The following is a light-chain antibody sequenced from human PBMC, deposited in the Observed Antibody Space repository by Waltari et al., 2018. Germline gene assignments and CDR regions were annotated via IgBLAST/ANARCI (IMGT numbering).Light chain of an antibody. CDR3: QTGGHGTWV. CDR2: VNSDGSH. CDR1: SGHSSNV. Sequence: QLVLTQSPSASASLGASVKLTCTLSSGHSSNVIAWLQPQPEKGPRYLMRVNSDGSHSRGDGIPGRFSGSSSGAERYLTISSLQSEDEADYYCQTGGHGTWVFGVGTKLTVL. V-gene: IGLV4-69*01. J-gene: IGLJ3*02.